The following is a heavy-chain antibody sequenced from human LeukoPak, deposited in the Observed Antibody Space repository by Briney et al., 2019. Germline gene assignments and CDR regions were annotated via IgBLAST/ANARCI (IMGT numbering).Heavy chain of an antibody. V-gene: IGHV4-34*01. CDR3: ARKGQGIVVVPAAMAFDC. D-gene: IGHD2-2*01. CDR1: GGSFSGYY. CDR2: INHSGST. J-gene: IGHJ4*02. Sequence: SETLSLTCAVYGGSFSGYYWSWIRQPPGKGLEWIGEINHSGSTNYNPSLKSRVTISADTSKNQFSLKLSSVTAADTAVYYCARKGQGIVVVPAAMAFDCWGQGTLVTVSS.